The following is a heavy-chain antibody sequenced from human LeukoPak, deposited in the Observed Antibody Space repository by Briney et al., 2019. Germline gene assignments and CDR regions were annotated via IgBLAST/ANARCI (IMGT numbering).Heavy chain of an antibody. V-gene: IGHV4-59*01. Sequence: SETLSLTCTVSGGSISSYYWSWIRLPPGKGLEWVGDIYYTGDTYYNPSLKSRDTISLDTSKNRFSLKLSSVTAADAAVYYCARAGYSYGTGYYFDYWGQGALVTVSS. J-gene: IGHJ4*02. CDR3: ARAGYSYGTGYYFDY. CDR1: GGSISSYY. D-gene: IGHD5-18*01. CDR2: IYYTGDT.